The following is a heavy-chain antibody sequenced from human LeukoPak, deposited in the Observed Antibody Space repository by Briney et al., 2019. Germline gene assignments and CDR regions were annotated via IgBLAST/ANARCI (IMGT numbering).Heavy chain of an antibody. CDR2: ISAYNGNT. Sequence: ASVKVSCKASGYTFTNYGISWVRQAPGQGLEWMGWISAYNGNTNYAQKLQGRVTVTTDTSTSTAYMELRSLRSDDTAVYYCARDLGSGMAEPFDHWGQGTLVTVSS. CDR3: ARDLGSGMAEPFDH. CDR1: GYTFTNYG. D-gene: IGHD1-14*01. V-gene: IGHV1-18*01. J-gene: IGHJ4*02.